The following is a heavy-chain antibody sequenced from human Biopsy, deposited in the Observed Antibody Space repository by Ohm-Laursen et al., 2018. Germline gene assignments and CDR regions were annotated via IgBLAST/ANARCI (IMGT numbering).Heavy chain of an antibody. D-gene: IGHD1-14*01. CDR2: IDVSDYNT. J-gene: IGHJ5*02. CDR1: GFTFHTYA. CDR3: VKQWGGYNFDP. Sequence: SLRLSCAASGFTFHTYAMNWVRQAPGKGLEWVAHIDVSDYNTYYADSVRGRFTISRDNSKQMVHLEINSLTADDTAVYYCVKQWGGYNFDPWGQGTLVTVSS. V-gene: IGHV3-23*01.